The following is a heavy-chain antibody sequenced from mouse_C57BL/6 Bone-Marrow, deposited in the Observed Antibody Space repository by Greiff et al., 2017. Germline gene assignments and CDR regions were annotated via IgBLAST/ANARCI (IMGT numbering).Heavy chain of an antibody. CDR2: INSDGGST. V-gene: IGHV5-2*01. J-gene: IGHJ3*01. Sequence: EVQLMESGGGLVQPGESLKLSCESNEYEFPSHDMSWVRKTPEKRLELVAAINSDGGSTYYPDTLERRFILSRDNTKKTLYLQMSSLRSEDTALFDGAGPGQVRPRAYWGQGTLVTVSA. D-gene: IGHD3-2*02. CDR3: AGPGQVRPRAY. CDR1: EYEFPSHD.